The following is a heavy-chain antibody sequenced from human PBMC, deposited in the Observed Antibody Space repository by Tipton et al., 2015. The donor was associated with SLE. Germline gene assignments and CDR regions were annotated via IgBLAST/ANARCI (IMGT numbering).Heavy chain of an antibody. J-gene: IGHJ3*02. V-gene: IGHV4-59*01. CDR1: GGSFSGYY. CDR2: IYYSGST. D-gene: IGHD4-17*01. CDR3: SRGDYGDYRDAFDI. Sequence: TLSLTCAVYGGSFSGYYWSWIRQPPGKGLEWIGYIYYSGSTNYNPSLKSRVTISVDTSKNQFSLKLSSVTAADTAVYYCSRGDYGDYRDAFDIWGQGTLVTVSS.